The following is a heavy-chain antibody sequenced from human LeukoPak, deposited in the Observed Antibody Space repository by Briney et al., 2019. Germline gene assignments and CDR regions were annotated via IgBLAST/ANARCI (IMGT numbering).Heavy chain of an antibody. CDR3: ARDRNTGSSYENLFEY. Sequence: GGSLRLSCAASAFTFSTYSMNWVRQVPGKGLEWVSSISSSSSYIYYADSVKGRFTISRDNAKNTLYLQMNSLRAEDTGVYYCARDRNTGSSYENLFEYWGQGTLVTVSS. V-gene: IGHV3-21*01. D-gene: IGHD1-26*01. CDR1: AFTFSTYS. CDR2: ISSSSSYI. J-gene: IGHJ4*02.